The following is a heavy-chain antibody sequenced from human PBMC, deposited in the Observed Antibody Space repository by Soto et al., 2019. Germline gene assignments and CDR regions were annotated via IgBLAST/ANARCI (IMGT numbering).Heavy chain of an antibody. CDR2: IYHSGST. J-gene: IGHJ5*02. Sequence: PSETLSLTCAVSVYSISGGYYWGWIRQPPGKGLEWIGSIYHSGSTYYNPSLKSRVTISVDTSKNQFSLKLSSVTAADTAVYYCARDTLGAARIYNWFDPWGQGTLVTVSS. CDR3: ARDTLGAARIYNWFDP. D-gene: IGHD6-6*01. V-gene: IGHV4-38-2*02. CDR1: VYSISGGYY.